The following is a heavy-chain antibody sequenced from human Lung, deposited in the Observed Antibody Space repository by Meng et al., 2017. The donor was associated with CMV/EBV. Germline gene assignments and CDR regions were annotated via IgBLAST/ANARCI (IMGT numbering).Heavy chain of an antibody. CDR2: ISSSSSHI. V-gene: IGHV3-21*01. Sequence: GESLKISCAASGFPFERYGINWVRQAPGQGLEWVSSISSSSSHIHYADSVKGRFTISRDYATNSVFLQMNTLRVDDTALYYCARDQGLVFGEVIPYFDDWGHGTPVTVSS. CDR1: GFPFERYG. J-gene: IGHJ1*01. CDR3: ARDQGLVFGEVIPYFDD. D-gene: IGHD3-3*01.